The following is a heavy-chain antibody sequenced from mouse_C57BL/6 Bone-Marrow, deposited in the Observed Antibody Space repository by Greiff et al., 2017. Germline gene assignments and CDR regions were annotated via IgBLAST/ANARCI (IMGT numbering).Heavy chain of an antibody. V-gene: IGHV5-17*01. CDR3: ARGTVVATFSWYVYV. CDR1: GFTFSDYG. D-gene: IGHD1-1*01. Sequence: EVQLVESGGGLVKPGGSLKLSCAASGFTFSDYGMHWVRQAPEKGLEWVAYISSGSSTIYYADTVKGRFTISRDNAKNTLFLQMTSLRSEDTAMYYSARGTVVATFSWYVYVWGTGTPVTVSS. J-gene: IGHJ1*03. CDR2: ISSGSSTI.